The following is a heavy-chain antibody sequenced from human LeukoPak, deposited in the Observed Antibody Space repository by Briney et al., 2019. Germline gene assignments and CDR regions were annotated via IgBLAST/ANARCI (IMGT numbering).Heavy chain of an antibody. CDR3: ARGAGIVVVSFYGMDV. J-gene: IGHJ6*02. CDR2: IIPIFGTA. V-gene: IGHV1-69*13. CDR1: GGTFSSYA. Sequence: SVKVSCKASGGTFSSYAISWVRQAPGQGLEWMGGIIPIFGTANYAQKFQGRVTITADESTSTAYMELSSLRSEDTAVYYCARGAGIVVVSFYGMDVWGQGTTVTVSS. D-gene: IGHD2-2*01.